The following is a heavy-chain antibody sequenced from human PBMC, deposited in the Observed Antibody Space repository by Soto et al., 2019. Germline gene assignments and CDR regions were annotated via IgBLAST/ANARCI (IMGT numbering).Heavy chain of an antibody. CDR3: VRDGPHYYDRSGYYTN. CDR1: GGSIDTNY. D-gene: IGHD3-22*01. Sequence: QVQLQESGPGLVKPSETLSLTCTVAGGSIDTNYWSWIRQPPGKGLEWIASAHTSGNSKYNPSLQMRVTMSVDSSKTQFSLKLSSVTAADTAVYYCVRDGPHYYDRSGYYTNWGQGTLVTVSS. V-gene: IGHV4-59*01. J-gene: IGHJ4*02. CDR2: AHTSGNS.